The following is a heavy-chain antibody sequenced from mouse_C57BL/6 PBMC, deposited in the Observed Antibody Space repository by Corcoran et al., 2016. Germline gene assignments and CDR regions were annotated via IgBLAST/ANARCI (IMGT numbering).Heavy chain of an antibody. Sequence: EVQLQQSGPELVKPGASVKISCKASGYTFTDYYMNWVKQSHGKSLEWIGDINPNNGGTSYNQKFKGKATLTVDKSSSTAYMELRSLTSEDSAVYYCARGYDYGWAYWGQGTLVTVSA. CDR1: GYTFTDYY. D-gene: IGHD2-2*01. CDR3: ARGYDYGWAY. V-gene: IGHV1-26*01. J-gene: IGHJ3*01. CDR2: INPNNGGT.